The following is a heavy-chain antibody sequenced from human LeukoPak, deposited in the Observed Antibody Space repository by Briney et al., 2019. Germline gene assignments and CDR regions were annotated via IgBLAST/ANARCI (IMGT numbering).Heavy chain of an antibody. Sequence: GGSLRLSCAASGFTVSSGYMTWVRQPPGKGLEWVSVIYSDGTTYYADSVKGRFSISRDNSKNTLYLQMNSLRAEDTAVYYCVRGFTGSYDYWGQGTLVTVSS. V-gene: IGHV3-53*01. D-gene: IGHD1-26*01. CDR2: IYSDGTT. CDR3: VRGFTGSYDY. J-gene: IGHJ4*02. CDR1: GFTVSSGY.